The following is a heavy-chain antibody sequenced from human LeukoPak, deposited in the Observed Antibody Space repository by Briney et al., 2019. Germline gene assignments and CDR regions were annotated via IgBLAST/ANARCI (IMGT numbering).Heavy chain of an antibody. V-gene: IGHV3-30*04. D-gene: IGHD2-15*01. J-gene: IGHJ6*03. CDR3: ARDVVVVVVAATSYYYYYMDV. CDR2: ISYDGSNK. Sequence: GGSLRLSCAASGFTFSSYAMHWVRQAPGKGLEWVAVISYDGSNKYYADSVKGRFTISRDNSKNTLYLQMNSLRAEDTAVYYCARDVVVVVVAATSYYYYYMDVWGKGTTVTVSS. CDR1: GFTFSSYA.